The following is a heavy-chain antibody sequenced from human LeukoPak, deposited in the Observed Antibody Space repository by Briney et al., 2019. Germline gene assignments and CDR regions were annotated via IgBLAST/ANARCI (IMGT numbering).Heavy chain of an antibody. D-gene: IGHD5-12*01. Sequence: GGSLRLSCAASGFTFSSYWMHWVRQAPGKGLVWVSRINTDGSSTTYADSVKGRFTISRDNAKNTLYLQMNSLRAEDTAVYYCVREVATNDDAFDIWGQGTMVTVSS. J-gene: IGHJ3*02. CDR2: INTDGSST. CDR3: VREVATNDDAFDI. CDR1: GFTFSSYW. V-gene: IGHV3-74*01.